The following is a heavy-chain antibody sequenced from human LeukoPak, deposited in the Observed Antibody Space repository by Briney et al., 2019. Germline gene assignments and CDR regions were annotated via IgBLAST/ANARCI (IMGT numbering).Heavy chain of an antibody. D-gene: IGHD5-18*01. CDR2: ISSSSSYI. V-gene: IGHV3-21*01. CDR1: GFTFSSYS. Sequence: GGSLRLSCAASGFTFSSYSMNWVRQAPGKGLEWVSSISSSSSYIYYADSVKGRFTISRDNAKNSLYLQMNSLRAEDTAVYYCARAGNTAMANFDYWGQGTLVTVSS. J-gene: IGHJ4*02. CDR3: ARAGNTAMANFDY.